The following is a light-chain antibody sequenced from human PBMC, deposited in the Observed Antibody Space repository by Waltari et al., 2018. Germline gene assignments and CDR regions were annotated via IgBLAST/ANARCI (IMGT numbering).Light chain of an antibody. Sequence: QSVLTQPPSASGTPGQRVTISCSGSSSNIGSNTVNWYQQLPGTAPKLLIYSNNQRPSGVPYRFSGSKSGTSASLAISGLQSEDEADYYCEAWDDSLNGWVFGGGTKLTVL. J-gene: IGLJ3*02. CDR1: SSNIGSNT. CDR2: SNN. V-gene: IGLV1-44*01. CDR3: EAWDDSLNGWV.